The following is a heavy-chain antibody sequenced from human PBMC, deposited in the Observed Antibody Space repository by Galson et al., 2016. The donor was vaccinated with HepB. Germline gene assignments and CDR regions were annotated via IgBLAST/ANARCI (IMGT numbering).Heavy chain of an antibody. J-gene: IGHJ6*03. Sequence: SVKVSCKASGYSITSYGITWVRQAPGQGLEWMGWINTYSGNTNYAQKVQGRFTLTTDTSTSTVYMELRSLRSDDTAVYYCARAYYDFWSGIQYYYYMDVWGKGTTVTVSS. V-gene: IGHV1-18*04. CDR1: GYSITSYG. CDR2: INTYSGNT. CDR3: ARAYYDFWSGIQYYYYMDV. D-gene: IGHD3-3*01.